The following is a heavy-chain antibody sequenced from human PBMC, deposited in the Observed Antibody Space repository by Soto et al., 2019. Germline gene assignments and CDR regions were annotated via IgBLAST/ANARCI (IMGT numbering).Heavy chain of an antibody. CDR1: GYSFTSHY. Sequence: ASVKVSCKAIGYSFTSHYMHWVRQAPGQGLEWMGAIIPIFGTANYAQKFQGRVTITADESTSTAYMELSSLRSEDTAVYYCARGASPLIDYWGQG. CDR2: IIPIFGTA. V-gene: IGHV1-69*13. J-gene: IGHJ4*02. CDR3: ARGASPLIDY. D-gene: IGHD1-26*01.